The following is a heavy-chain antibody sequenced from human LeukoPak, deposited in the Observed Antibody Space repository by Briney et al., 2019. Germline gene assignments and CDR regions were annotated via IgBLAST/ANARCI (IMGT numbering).Heavy chain of an antibody. CDR1: GFTFSSYA. CDR2: ISGSGGST. Sequence: GSLRLSCAASGFTFSSYAMSWVRQAPGKGLEWVSAISGSGGSTYYADSVKGRFTISRDNSKNTLYLQMNSLRAEDTAVYYCAKDREYYYDSSGYYFQHWGQGTLVTVSS. CDR3: AKDREYYYDSSGYYFQH. J-gene: IGHJ1*01. V-gene: IGHV3-23*01. D-gene: IGHD3-22*01.